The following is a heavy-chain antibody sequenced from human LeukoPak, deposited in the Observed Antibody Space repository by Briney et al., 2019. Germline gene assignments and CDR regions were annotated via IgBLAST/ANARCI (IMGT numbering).Heavy chain of an antibody. D-gene: IGHD1-26*01. CDR2: IHKAGTES. Sequence: PGGSLRLSCAASGFTFTDYWMTWVRQVPGKGLEWVANIHKAGTESYYVDSVKGRFAISRDKAKNSLYLQLGRLTGEETAVYYCARVGTWELQRVFDYWGQGTLVTVSS. CDR1: GFTFTDYW. J-gene: IGHJ4*02. V-gene: IGHV3-7*01. CDR3: ARVGTWELQRVFDY.